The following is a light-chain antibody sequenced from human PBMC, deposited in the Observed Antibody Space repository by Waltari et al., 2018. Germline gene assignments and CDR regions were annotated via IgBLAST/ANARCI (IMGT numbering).Light chain of an antibody. CDR3: QKYNSDPLT. V-gene: IGKV1-27*01. CDR1: QGISNY. J-gene: IGKJ4*01. CDR2: AAS. Sequence: DIQMTQSPSSLSASVGDRVTITCRASQGISNYLAWYQQKPGNVPKLLIYAASILQPGVPSRFSGTGSGADFTLTISSLQPEDVASYYCQKYNSDPLTFGGGTKVEIK.